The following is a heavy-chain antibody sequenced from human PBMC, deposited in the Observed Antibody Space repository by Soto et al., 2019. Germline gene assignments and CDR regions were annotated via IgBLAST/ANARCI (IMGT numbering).Heavy chain of an antibody. CDR3: ASSPRGYCSSTSCRELGNYYGXDV. CDR1: GYSFTSYW. J-gene: IGHJ6*02. V-gene: IGHV5-10-1*01. D-gene: IGHD2-2*01. Sequence: PGESLKISCKSSGYSFTSYWISWVRQMPGKGLEWMGRIDPSDSYTNYSPSFQGHVTISADKSISTAYLQWSSLKASDTAMYYCASSPRGYCSSTSCRELGNYYGXDVWGQGTTVTVSS. CDR2: IDPSDSYT.